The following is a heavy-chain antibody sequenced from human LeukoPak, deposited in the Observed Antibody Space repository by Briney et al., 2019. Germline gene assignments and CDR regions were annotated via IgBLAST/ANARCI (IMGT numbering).Heavy chain of an antibody. CDR1: GGSISSYY. Sequence: SETLSLTCTVSGGSISSYYWSWIRQPPGKGLEWIGYIYYSGSTNYSPSLKSRVTISVDTSKNQFSLKLSSVTAADTAVYYCARESYTMVRGVIIDYWGQGTLVTVSS. CDR3: ARESYTMVRGVIIDY. V-gene: IGHV4-59*01. J-gene: IGHJ4*02. D-gene: IGHD3-10*01. CDR2: IYYSGST.